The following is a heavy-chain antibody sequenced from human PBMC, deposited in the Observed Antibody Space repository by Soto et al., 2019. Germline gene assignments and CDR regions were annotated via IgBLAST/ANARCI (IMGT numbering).Heavy chain of an antibody. D-gene: IGHD3-9*01. CDR2: IYYSGST. CDR1: GGSISSYY. J-gene: IGHJ4*02. V-gene: IGHV4-59*01. Sequence: SETLSLTCTVSGGSISSYYWSWIRQPPGKGLEWIGYIYYSGSTNYNPSLKSRVTISVDTSKNQFSLKLSSVTAADTAVYYCARVPPAYYDILTGYYRPLYFDYWGQGTLVTVSS. CDR3: ARVPPAYYDILTGYYRPLYFDY.